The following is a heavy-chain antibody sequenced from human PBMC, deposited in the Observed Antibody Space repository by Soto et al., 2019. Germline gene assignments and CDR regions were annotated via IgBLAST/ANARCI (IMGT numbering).Heavy chain of an antibody. V-gene: IGHV3-30*18. J-gene: IGHJ3*02. D-gene: IGHD3-22*01. CDR3: AKLVYYYDSSGSPFDI. CDR1: GFTFSSYG. Sequence: PGGSLRLSCAASGFTFSSYGMHWVRQAPGKGLEWVAVISYDGSNKYYADSVKGRFTISRDNSKNTLYLQMNSLRAEDTAVYYCAKLVYYYDSSGSPFDIWGQGTMVTVSS. CDR2: ISYDGSNK.